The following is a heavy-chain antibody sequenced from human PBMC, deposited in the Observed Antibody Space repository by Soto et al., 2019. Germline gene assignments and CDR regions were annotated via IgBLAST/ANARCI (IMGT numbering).Heavy chain of an antibody. J-gene: IGHJ6*02. CDR2: INSDGSTT. CDR1: GFTFSTYW. Sequence: EVQLVESGGGLVQPGGSLRLSCAASGFTFSTYWMHWVRQAPGKGLVWVSRINSDGSTTNYADSVKGRFTISRDNAKNTLYLQMNSLRAEDTAVYSCARDAYYDMGVWGQGTTVPVSS. CDR3: ARDAYYDMGV. V-gene: IGHV3-74*01.